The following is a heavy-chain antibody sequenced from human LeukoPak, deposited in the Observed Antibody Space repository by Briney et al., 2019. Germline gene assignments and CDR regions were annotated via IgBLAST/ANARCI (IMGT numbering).Heavy chain of an antibody. J-gene: IGHJ4*02. V-gene: IGHV4-4*02. D-gene: IGHD3-22*01. CDR3: ARERVAYDSSGYYYPYYFDY. CDR1: GGSISSSNW. CDR2: IYHSGST. Sequence: SETLSLTCAVSGGSISSSNWWSWVRQPPGKGLEWIGEIYHSGSTNYNPSLKSRVTISVDKSKNQFSLKLSSVTAADTAVYYCARERVAYDSSGYYYPYYFDYWGQGTLVTVSS.